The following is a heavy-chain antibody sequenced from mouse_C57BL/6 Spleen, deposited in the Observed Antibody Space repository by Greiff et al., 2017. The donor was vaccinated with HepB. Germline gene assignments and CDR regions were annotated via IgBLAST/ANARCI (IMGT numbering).Heavy chain of an antibody. V-gene: IGHV1-15*01. CDR2: IDPETGGT. CDR1: GYTFTDYE. CDR3: KRKGSYDSNFAY. D-gene: IGHD2-5*01. J-gene: IGHJ3*01. Sequence: VQLQQSGAELVRPGASVTLSCKASGYTFTDYEMHWVKQTPVHGLEWIGAIDPETGGTAYNQKFKGKAILTADKSSSAAYMELRSLTSEDSAVYYGKRKGSYDSNFAYWGQGTLVTVSA.